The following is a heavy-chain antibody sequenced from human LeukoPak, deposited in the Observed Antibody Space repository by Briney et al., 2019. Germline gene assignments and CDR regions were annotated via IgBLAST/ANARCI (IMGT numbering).Heavy chain of an antibody. V-gene: IGHV3-23*01. CDR1: GFTFSSYA. D-gene: IGHD3-10*01. CDR2: ISGSGGST. J-gene: IGHJ4*01. CDR3: ARDSAMVRGVFYY. Sequence: GGSLRLSCAASGFTFSSYAMSWVRQAPGKGLEWVSAISGSGGSTYYADSVKGRFTISRDNSKNTLYLQMNSLRAEDTAVYYCARDSAMVRGVFYYWGHGTLVTVSS.